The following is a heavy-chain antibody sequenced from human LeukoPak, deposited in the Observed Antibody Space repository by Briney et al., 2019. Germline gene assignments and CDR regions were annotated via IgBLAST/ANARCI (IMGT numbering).Heavy chain of an antibody. Sequence: PSETLSLTCAVYGGSFSGYYWSWIRQPPGRGLEWIGEINHSGSTNYNPSLKSRVTISVDTSKNQFSLKLSSVTAADTAVYYCARTKLTMVRGVIPLSYYYGMDVWGQGTTVTVSS. V-gene: IGHV4-34*01. CDR3: ARTKLTMVRGVIPLSYYYGMDV. D-gene: IGHD3-10*01. J-gene: IGHJ6*02. CDR2: INHSGST. CDR1: GGSFSGYY.